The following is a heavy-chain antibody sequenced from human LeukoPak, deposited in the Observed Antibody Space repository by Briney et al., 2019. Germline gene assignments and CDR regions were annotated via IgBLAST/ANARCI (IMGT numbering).Heavy chain of an antibody. Sequence: GGSLRLSCAASGFTFRTYWMSWVRQAPGKGLEWVSYISSSGSTIYYADSVKGRFTISRDNAKNSLYLQMNSLRAEDTAVYYCARGNYYDSSGYLFDYWGQGTLVTVSS. CDR2: ISSSGSTI. J-gene: IGHJ4*02. CDR1: GFTFRTYW. D-gene: IGHD3-22*01. CDR3: ARGNYYDSSGYLFDY. V-gene: IGHV3-48*04.